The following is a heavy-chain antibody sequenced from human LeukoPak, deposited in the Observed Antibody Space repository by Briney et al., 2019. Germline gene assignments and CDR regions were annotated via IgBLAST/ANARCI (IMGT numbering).Heavy chain of an antibody. CDR3: AKDARQYCSSTSCYR. V-gene: IGHV3-30*02. CDR2: IRYDGSNK. Sequence: GGSLRLSCAASGFTFSSYGIHWVRQAPGKGLEWVAFIRYDGSNKYYADSVKGRFTISRDNSKNTLYLQMNSLRAEDTAVYYCAKDARQYCSSTSCYRWGQGTLVTVSS. CDR1: GFTFSSYG. J-gene: IGHJ4*02. D-gene: IGHD2-2*01.